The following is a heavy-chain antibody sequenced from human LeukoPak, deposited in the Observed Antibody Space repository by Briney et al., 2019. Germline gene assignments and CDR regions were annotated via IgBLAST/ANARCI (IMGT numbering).Heavy chain of an antibody. V-gene: IGHV3-33*01. CDR2: IWDDGSNK. CDR1: GFTFSSYG. J-gene: IGHJ4*02. CDR3: ARDNGNKYYFDY. Sequence: GRSLRLSCEASGFTFSSYGMHWVRQAPGKGLEWVAVIWDDGSNKYYADSVKGRFTISRDNSKNTVYLQMNSLRAEDTAVYYCARDNGNKYYFDYWGQGTLVTVSS. D-gene: IGHD2-8*01.